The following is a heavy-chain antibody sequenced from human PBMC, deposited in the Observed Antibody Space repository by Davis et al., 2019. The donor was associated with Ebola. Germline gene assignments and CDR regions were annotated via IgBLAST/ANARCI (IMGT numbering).Heavy chain of an antibody. V-gene: IGHV1-46*01. CDR1: RSTFTNYY. CDR2: INPSDDTI. Sequence: VKVSCKASRSTFTNYYIHWVRQAPGQGLEWMGLINPSDDTIDYAQKIRGRVTVTRDTSTNTVYMELSSLRSEDTAVYYCVREGDGYKYFDFWGQGTLVTVSS. CDR3: VREGDGYKYFDF. D-gene: IGHD5-24*01. J-gene: IGHJ4*02.